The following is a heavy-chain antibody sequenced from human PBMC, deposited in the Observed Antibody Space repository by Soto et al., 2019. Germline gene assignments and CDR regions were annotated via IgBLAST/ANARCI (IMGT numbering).Heavy chain of an antibody. CDR2: ISSSSNYI. CDR3: ARYIWFGELLSYGMDV. CDR1: GFTFSSHN. Sequence: GGSLRLSCAASGFTFSSHNINWVRQAPGKGLEWVSWISSSSNYIYYSDLVKGRFTISRDNAKDSLYLQMNSLRVEDTAVYYCARYIWFGELLSYGMDVWGQGTTVTVS. J-gene: IGHJ6*02. V-gene: IGHV3-21*01. D-gene: IGHD3-10*01.